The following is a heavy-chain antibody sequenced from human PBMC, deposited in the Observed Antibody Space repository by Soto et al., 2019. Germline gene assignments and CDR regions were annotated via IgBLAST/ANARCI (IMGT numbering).Heavy chain of an antibody. D-gene: IGHD1-26*01. CDR2: ISSTGETT. CDR1: GFTFSTYS. CDR3: ARDVSLPDY. Sequence: EVQLVESGGGLVPPGGSLRLSCAASGFTFSTYSMNWVCQAPGKGLEWVSFISSTGETTYYADSVKGRLTISRDKSKNSLCLQTNNLTAEDTAMYSSARDVSLPDYWGPGTLVTVSS. V-gene: IGHV3-48*01. J-gene: IGHJ4*02.